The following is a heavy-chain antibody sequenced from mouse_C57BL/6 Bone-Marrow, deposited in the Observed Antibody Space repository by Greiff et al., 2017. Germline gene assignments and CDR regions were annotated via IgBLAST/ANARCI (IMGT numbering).Heavy chain of an antibody. CDR1: GFNIKDDY. CDR3: TTLGWLLPMDY. CDR2: IDPENGDT. D-gene: IGHD2-3*01. V-gene: IGHV14-4*01. J-gene: IGHJ4*01. Sequence: VQLQQSGAELVRPGASVKLSCTASGFNIKDDYMHWVKQRPEQGLEWIGWIDPENGDTEYASKFQGKATITADTSSNTAYLQLSSLTSEDTAVYYCTTLGWLLPMDYWGQGTSVTVSS.